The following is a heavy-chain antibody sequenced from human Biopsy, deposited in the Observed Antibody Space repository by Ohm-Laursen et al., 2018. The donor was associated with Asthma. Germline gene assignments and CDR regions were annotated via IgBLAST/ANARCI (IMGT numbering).Heavy chain of an antibody. CDR2: INSVFGTT. CDR3: ARKAGSCISRTCYSLDF. V-gene: IGHV1-69*01. D-gene: IGHD2-2*01. J-gene: IGHJ4*02. CDR1: GGTFNTYV. Sequence: SSVKVSCKSLGGTFNTYVIGWVRQAPGQGLEWMGGINSVFGTTTYPQKFQDRVTITADDSTITVYMELSSLRSEDTAVYYCARKAGSCISRTCYSLDFWGQGTLVTVSS.